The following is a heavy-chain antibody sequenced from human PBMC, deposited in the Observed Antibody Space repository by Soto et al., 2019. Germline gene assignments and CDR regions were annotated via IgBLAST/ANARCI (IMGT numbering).Heavy chain of an antibody. CDR3: ARVATKSSKTPGNFDF. J-gene: IGHJ4*02. CDR1: GGSIRSSNW. Sequence: SETLSLTCAVSGGSIRSSNWWSWVRQPPGKGLEWIGEVYHSGSTNLKPSLESRVTMSVDHSRNQFSLRLTSVTAVDTAVYYCARVATKSSKTPGNFDFWGEGTLVTVSS. CDR2: VYHSGST. V-gene: IGHV4-4*02. D-gene: IGHD6-6*01.